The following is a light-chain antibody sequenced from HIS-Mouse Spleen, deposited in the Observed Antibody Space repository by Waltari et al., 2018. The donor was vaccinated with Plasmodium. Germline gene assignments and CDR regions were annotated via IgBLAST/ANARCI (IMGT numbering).Light chain of an antibody. V-gene: IGLV3-10*01. J-gene: IGLJ3*02. CDR3: YSTDSSGNHRV. CDR2: EDS. Sequence: SYELTQPPSLSVSPGQTARFTCPGDALPKKSAYWYQQKSGQAPVLVIYEDSKRPSGIPERFSGSSSGTMATLTISGAQVEDEADYYCYSTDSSGNHRVFGGGTKLTVL. CDR1: ALPKKS.